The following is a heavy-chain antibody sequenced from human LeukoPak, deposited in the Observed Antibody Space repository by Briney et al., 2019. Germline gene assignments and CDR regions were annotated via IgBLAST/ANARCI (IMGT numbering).Heavy chain of an antibody. V-gene: IGHV3-21*01. CDR1: GFTFSNYS. CDR3: ARVADGWYGYYYYYMDV. J-gene: IGHJ6*03. CDR2: ISSSSSYI. D-gene: IGHD6-19*01. Sequence: GGSLRLSCAAYGFTFSNYSMNWVRQAPGKGLEWVSSISSSSSYIYYADSVKGRFTISRDNAKNSLYLQMNSLRAEDTAVYYCARVADGWYGYYYYYMDVWGKGTTVTVSS.